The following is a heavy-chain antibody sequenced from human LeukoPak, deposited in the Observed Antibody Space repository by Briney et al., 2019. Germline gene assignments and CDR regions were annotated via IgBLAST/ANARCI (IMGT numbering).Heavy chain of an antibody. CDR3: AKNSQTRSTGTQYYYYGMDV. CDR1: GFTFSSYA. CDR2: ISGSGGST. V-gene: IGHV3-23*01. J-gene: IGHJ6*04. D-gene: IGHD4-17*01. Sequence: GGSLRLSCAASGFTFSSYAMSWVRQAPGKGLEWVSAISGSGGSTYYADSVKGRFTISRDNSKNTLYLQMNGLRAEDTAVYYCAKNSQTRSTGTQYYYYGMDVWGKGTTVTVSS.